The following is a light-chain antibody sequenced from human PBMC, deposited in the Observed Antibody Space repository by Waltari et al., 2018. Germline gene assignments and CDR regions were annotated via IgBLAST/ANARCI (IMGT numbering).Light chain of an antibody. CDR3: QSYDSSLSVV. V-gene: IGLV1-40*01. CDR1: SSNIGAGYD. Sequence: QLVLTPPPSASGVAGQRVTISCTWSSSNIGAGYDLHWYKQLPGTAPKLLIYGNSNRPSGVPDRFSGSKSGTSASLAITGLQAEDEADYYCQSYDSSLSVVFGGGTKLTVL. J-gene: IGLJ2*01. CDR2: GNS.